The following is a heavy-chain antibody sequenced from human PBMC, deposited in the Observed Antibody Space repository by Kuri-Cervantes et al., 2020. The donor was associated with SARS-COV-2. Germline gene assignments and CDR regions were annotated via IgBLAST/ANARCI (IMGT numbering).Heavy chain of an antibody. CDR1: GGTFSSYP. J-gene: IGHJ6*02. CDR3: ARDYWARGVVIMGLYGMDV. CDR2: IIPIFDSA. D-gene: IGHD3-3*01. V-gene: IGHV1-69*13. Sequence: SVKVSCKASGGTFSSYPISWVRQAPGQGLEWMGGIIPIFDSANYAQKFQGRVTITADESTSTAYMELSSLRSEDTAVYYCARDYWARGVVIMGLYGMDVWGQGTTVTVSS.